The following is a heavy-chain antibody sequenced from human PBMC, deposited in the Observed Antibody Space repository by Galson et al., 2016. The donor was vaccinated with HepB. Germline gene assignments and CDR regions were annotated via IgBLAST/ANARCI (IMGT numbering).Heavy chain of an antibody. Sequence: VKVSCKASGYTFTDYYIHWVRPAPGHGLEWMGRVNPKTGGTNYAQKFQGWVTMSRDTSIITAYMELSRLRSDDTAVYYCARSSGSYDQPFDYWGQGTLVTVSP. J-gene: IGHJ4*02. CDR3: ARSSGSYDQPFDY. V-gene: IGHV1-2*04. D-gene: IGHD3-22*01. CDR2: VNPKTGGT. CDR1: GYTFTDYY.